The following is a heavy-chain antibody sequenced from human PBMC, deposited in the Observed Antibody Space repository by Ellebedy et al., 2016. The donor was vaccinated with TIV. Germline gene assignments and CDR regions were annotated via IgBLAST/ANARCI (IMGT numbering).Heavy chain of an antibody. CDR1: GFTFSSYA. J-gene: IGHJ4*02. Sequence: GESLKISXAASGFTFSSYAMHWVRQAPGKGLEWVAVISYDGSNKYYADSVKGRFTISRDNSKNTLYLQMNSLRAEDTAVYYCARDGRRSYGSFDYWGQGTLVTVSS. D-gene: IGHD5-18*01. CDR2: ISYDGSNK. CDR3: ARDGRRSYGSFDY. V-gene: IGHV3-30-3*01.